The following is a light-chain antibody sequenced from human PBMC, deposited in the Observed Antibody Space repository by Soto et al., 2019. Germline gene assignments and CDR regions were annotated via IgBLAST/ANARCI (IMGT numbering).Light chain of an antibody. CDR2: YDS. CDR3: QVWDITTDHYV. CDR1: NIGSKR. Sequence: SYELTQPPSVSVAPEKTARLTCGGDNIGSKRVHWYRQKPGQAPVLVIYYDSGRPSGIPERFSGSNSGNTATLTINRVEAGDEADYYCQVWDITTDHYVFGTGTKVTVL. V-gene: IGLV3-21*04. J-gene: IGLJ1*01.